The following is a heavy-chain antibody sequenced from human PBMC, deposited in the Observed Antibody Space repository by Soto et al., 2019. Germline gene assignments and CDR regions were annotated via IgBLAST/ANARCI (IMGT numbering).Heavy chain of an antibody. CDR3: STSYCGNECQPNRAFYYFGWDV. Sequence: QVQLVQSGAEVRKPGSSVKVSCRASGGTFSDFTVTWVRQAPGQGLEWMGGIIPILEATKYAPTFQDRVTFTADESTSTVFMELSSLRSEDTAVYFCSTSYCGNECQPNRAFYYFGWDVWGQGTTVTVSS. CDR2: IIPILEAT. CDR1: GGTFSDFT. V-gene: IGHV1-69*01. J-gene: IGHJ6*02. D-gene: IGHD2-21*01.